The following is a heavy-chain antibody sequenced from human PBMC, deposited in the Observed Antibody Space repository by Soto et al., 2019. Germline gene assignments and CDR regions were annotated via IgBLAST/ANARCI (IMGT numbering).Heavy chain of an antibody. J-gene: IGHJ6*02. Sequence: SQTLSLTCVISGDSVSSNSAGWNSIRQSPSRGLEWPGRTYYKSKWNNDYALSVKSRITINPDTSKNQFSLHLYSVTPEDTAVYYCTGITWFRGMDVWGQGTPVTVSS. CDR3: TGITWFRGMDV. V-gene: IGHV6-1*01. CDR2: TYYKSKWNN. D-gene: IGHD3-10*01. CDR1: GDSVSSNSAG.